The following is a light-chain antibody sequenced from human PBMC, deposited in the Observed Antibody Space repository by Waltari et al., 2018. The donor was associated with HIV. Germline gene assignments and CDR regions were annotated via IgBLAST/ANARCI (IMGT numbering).Light chain of an antibody. CDR1: QSISEY. CDR2: VAS. CDR3: QQSYSTPLT. J-gene: IGKJ4*01. Sequence: DIQMTQSPSSLSASIGDTVTITCRASQSISEYLNWYQETPGNAPKLLIYVASSLQIGVPSRFSGSGSGTDFILTISNLQPEDFATYFCQQSYSTPLTFGAGTKVEIK. V-gene: IGKV1-39*01.